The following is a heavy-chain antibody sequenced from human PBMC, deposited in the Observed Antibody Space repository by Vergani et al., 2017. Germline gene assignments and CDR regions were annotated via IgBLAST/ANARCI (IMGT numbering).Heavy chain of an antibody. CDR3: AGGPVGYYYYGMDV. V-gene: IGHV4-59*08. CDR2: IYYSGRP. D-gene: IGHD3-16*01. Sequence: QVQLQESGPGLVKPSETLSLTCTVSGGSISSYYWSWIRQPPGKGLEWIGYIYYSGRPNYNPSLKSRVTISVDTSKNQFSLKLSSVTAADTAVYYCAGGPVGYYYYGMDVWGQGTTVTVSS. J-gene: IGHJ6*02. CDR1: GGSISSYY.